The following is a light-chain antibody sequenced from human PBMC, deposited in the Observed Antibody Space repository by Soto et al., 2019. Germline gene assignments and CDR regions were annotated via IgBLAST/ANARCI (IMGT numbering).Light chain of an antibody. CDR1: QSISSW. V-gene: IGKV1-5*03. CDR2: KAS. CDR3: QQYNSYPLT. Sequence: DIQMTQSPSTLSASVGDRVTITCRASQSISSWLAWYQQKPGKAPRLLIYKASDLESGVPSRFSGSGSGTDFTLTISSLQPDDFATYYCQQYNSYPLTFGGGTKVDIK. J-gene: IGKJ4*01.